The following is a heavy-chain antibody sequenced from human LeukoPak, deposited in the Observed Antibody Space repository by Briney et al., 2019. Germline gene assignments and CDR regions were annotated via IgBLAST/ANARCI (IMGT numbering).Heavy chain of an antibody. V-gene: IGHV1-46*01. CDR1: GYSFTSYH. J-gene: IGHJ6*02. Sequence: ASVKVSCKASGYSFTSYHVHWVRQAPGQGLGGMGIVNTRGGTTSYAQEFQGRVSMTWDTSTSTVYMELNSLRSEDTAVYYCARDQGVPSYDILTGYYDDFYYYGMDVWGQGTTVTVS. D-gene: IGHD3-9*01. CDR3: ARDQGVPSYDILTGYYDDFYYYGMDV. CDR2: VNTRGGTT.